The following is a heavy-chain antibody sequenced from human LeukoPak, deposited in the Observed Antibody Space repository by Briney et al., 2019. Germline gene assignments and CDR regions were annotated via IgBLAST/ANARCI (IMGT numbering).Heavy chain of an antibody. D-gene: IGHD2-2*02. J-gene: IGHJ4*02. CDR3: VSTPAIRRLNF. Sequence: GGSLRLSCAASGLSISDYYMSWIRQTPGGRLQWIAYISSVTSAIHYANFMKGRFTMSRDTATNSVYLQMNSLRTEDTAMYFCVSTPAIRRLNFWGQGTLVTVSS. CDR1: GLSISDYY. CDR2: ISSVTSAI. V-gene: IGHV3-11*01.